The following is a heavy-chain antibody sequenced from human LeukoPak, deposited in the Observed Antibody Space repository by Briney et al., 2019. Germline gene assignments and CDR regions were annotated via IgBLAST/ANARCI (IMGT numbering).Heavy chain of an antibody. V-gene: IGHV3-21*01. D-gene: IGHD2-2*02. CDR2: ISSSSSYI. Sequence: SGGSLRLSCAVSGFTFSSYSMTWVRQAPGKGLEWVSSISSSSSYIHYADSVKGRFTISRDNAKNSLYLQMNSLRAEDTAVYYCARGAERYCSSTSCYTDYWGQGTLVTVSS. J-gene: IGHJ4*02. CDR3: ARGAERYCSSTSCYTDY. CDR1: GFTFSSYS.